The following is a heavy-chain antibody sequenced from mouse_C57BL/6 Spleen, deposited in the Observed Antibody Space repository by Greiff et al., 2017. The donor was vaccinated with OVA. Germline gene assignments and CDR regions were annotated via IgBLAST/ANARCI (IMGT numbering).Heavy chain of an antibody. Sequence: EVQLQQSGAELVRPGASVKLSCTASGFNIKDYYMHWVKQRPEQGLEWIGRIDPEDGDNEYAPKFQGKATMTADTSSNTAYLQLSSLTSEDTAVYYCTTRLGRFPDWYFDVWGTGTTVTVSS. V-gene: IGHV14-1*01. CDR2: IDPEDGDN. J-gene: IGHJ1*03. D-gene: IGHD4-1*01. CDR3: TTRLGRFPDWYFDV. CDR1: GFNIKDYY.